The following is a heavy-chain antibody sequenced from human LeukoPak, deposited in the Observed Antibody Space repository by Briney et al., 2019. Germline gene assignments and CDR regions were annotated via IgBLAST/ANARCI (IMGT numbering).Heavy chain of an antibody. CDR2: IYHSGST. D-gene: IGHD5-18*01. Sequence: SETLSLTCAVSGYSISSGYYWGWIRQPPGKGLEWIGSIYHSGSTYYNPSLKSRVTISVDTSKNRFSLKLSSVTAADTAVYYCAREVGAGGTAMVPYWGQGTLVTVSS. CDR3: AREVGAGGTAMVPY. CDR1: GYSISSGYY. J-gene: IGHJ4*02. V-gene: IGHV4-38-2*02.